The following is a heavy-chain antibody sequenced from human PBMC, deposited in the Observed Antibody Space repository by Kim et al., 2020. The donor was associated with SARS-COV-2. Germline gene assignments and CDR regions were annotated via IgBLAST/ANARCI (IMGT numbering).Heavy chain of an antibody. Sequence: WHGLNPGKDLEWIGYIYSRGGTYNNPSLKSRVTISVDTSKNQFSLKLSSVTAADTAVYYCASFHQGPIGLPPGALLQEHLWG. CDR2: IYSRGGT. J-gene: IGHJ6*01. D-gene: IGHD1-26*01. CDR3: ASFHQGPIGLPPGALLQEHL. V-gene: IGHV4-31*02.